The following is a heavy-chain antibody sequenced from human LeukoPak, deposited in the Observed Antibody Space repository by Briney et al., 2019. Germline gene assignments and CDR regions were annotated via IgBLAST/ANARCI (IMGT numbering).Heavy chain of an antibody. J-gene: IGHJ3*01. Sequence: ASVKVSCKASGYTFTNYYIHWVRQAPGQGLEWMGVIKPGGDSTSSARIFQGRVYMTSDTSTSTVYMGLSGLRSDDTAVYYCARVRDGYNDAYDVWGQGTMVTVPS. CDR2: IKPGGDST. D-gene: IGHD5-24*01. CDR1: GYTFTNYY. CDR3: ARVRDGYNDAYDV. V-gene: IGHV1-46*01.